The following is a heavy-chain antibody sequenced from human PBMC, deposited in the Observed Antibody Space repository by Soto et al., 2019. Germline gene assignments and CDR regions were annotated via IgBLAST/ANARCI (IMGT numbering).Heavy chain of an antibody. V-gene: IGHV3-9*01. CDR3: AKDMGHYYGSGSYYQYYYYYGMDV. D-gene: IGHD3-10*01. CDR1: GFTFDDYA. Sequence: GGSLRLSCAASGFTFDDYAMHWVRQAPGKGLEWVSGISWNSGSIGYADSVKGRFTISRDNAKNSLYLQMNSLRAEDTALYYCAKDMGHYYGSGSYYQYYYYYGMDVWGQVTTLTVSS. CDR2: ISWNSGSI. J-gene: IGHJ6*02.